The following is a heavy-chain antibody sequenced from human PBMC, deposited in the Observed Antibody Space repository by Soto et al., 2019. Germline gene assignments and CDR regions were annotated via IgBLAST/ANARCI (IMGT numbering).Heavy chain of an antibody. D-gene: IGHD2-21*02. J-gene: IGHJ4*02. CDR3: AKAVVVVTADYFDY. CDR1: GFTFSSYA. V-gene: IGHV3-23*01. CDR2: ISGRGGST. Sequence: EVQLLESGGGLVQPGGSLRLSCAASGFTFSSYAMSWVRQAPGKGLEWVSGISGRGGSTYYADSVKGRFTISRDNSKNTLYRQMNSLRAEDTAVYYCAKAVVVVTADYFDYWGQGTLVTVSS.